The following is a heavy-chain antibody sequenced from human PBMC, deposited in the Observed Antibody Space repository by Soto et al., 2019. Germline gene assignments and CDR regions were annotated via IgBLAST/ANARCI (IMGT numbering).Heavy chain of an antibody. D-gene: IGHD1-26*01. CDR1: GFTFSNAW. CDR2: IKSKTDGGTT. V-gene: IGHV3-15*01. Sequence: GGSLRLSCAASGFTFSNAWMSWVRQAPGKGLEWVGRIKSKTDGGTTDYAAPVKGRFTISRDDSKNTLYLQMNSLKTEDTAVYYCTTRYISGSYGILDYWGQGTLVTVSS. CDR3: TTRYISGSYGILDY. J-gene: IGHJ4*02.